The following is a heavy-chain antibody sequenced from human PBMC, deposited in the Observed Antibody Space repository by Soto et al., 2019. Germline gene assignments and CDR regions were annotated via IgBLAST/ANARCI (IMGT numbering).Heavy chain of an antibody. CDR2: ISYDGSNK. D-gene: IGHD6-6*01. Sequence: GGSLRLSCAASGFTFSSYAMHWVRQAPGKGLEWVAVISYDGSNKYYADSVKGRFTISRDNSKNTLYLQMNSLRAEDTAVYYCAREGSSIAARLPGFHYGMDVWGQGTTVTVSS. V-gene: IGHV3-30-3*01. J-gene: IGHJ6*02. CDR3: AREGSSIAARLPGFHYGMDV. CDR1: GFTFSSYA.